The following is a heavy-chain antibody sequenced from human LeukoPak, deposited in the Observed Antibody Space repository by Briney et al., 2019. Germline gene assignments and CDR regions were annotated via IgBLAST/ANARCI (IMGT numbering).Heavy chain of an antibody. CDR3: ARNVVGATIVWFDP. Sequence: GGSLRLSCAASGFTFSSYSMNWVRQAPGKGLEWVSSISSSSSYIYYADSVKGRFTISRDNAKNSLYLQMNSLRAEDTAVYYCARNVVGATIVWFDPWGQGTLVTVSS. V-gene: IGHV3-21*01. CDR2: ISSSSSYI. D-gene: IGHD1-26*01. CDR1: GFTFSSYS. J-gene: IGHJ5*02.